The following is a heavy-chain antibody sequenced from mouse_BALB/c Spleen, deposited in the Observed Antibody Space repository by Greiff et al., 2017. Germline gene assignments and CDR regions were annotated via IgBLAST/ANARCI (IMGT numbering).Heavy chain of an antibody. CDR1: GFSLTSYG. V-gene: IGHV2-2*02. Sequence: VMLVESGPGLVQPSQSLSITCTVSGFSLTSYGVHWVRQSPGKGLEWLGVIWSGGSTDYNAAFISRLSISKDNSKSQVFFKMNSLQANDTAIYYCARNTPYGKRAMDYWGQGTSVTVSS. D-gene: IGHD2-1*01. J-gene: IGHJ4*01. CDR2: IWSGGST. CDR3: ARNTPYGKRAMDY.